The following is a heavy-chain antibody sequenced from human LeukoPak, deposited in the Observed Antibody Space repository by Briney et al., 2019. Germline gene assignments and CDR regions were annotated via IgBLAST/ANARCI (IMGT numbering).Heavy chain of an antibody. D-gene: IGHD2-21*02. V-gene: IGHV1-69*04. J-gene: IGHJ4*02. CDR2: IIPILGIA. Sequence: ASGKVSCKASGCTFSSYAISWVRQAPGQGLEWMGRIIPILGIANYAQKFQGRVTITADKSTSTAYMELSSLRSEDTAVYYCARARATMVVTATPVIDYWGQRNLVTASS. CDR1: GCTFSSYA. CDR3: ARARATMVVTATPVIDY.